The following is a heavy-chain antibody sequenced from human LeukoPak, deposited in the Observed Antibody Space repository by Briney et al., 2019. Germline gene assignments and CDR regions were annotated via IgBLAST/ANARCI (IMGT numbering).Heavy chain of an antibody. CDR1: GGSISSYY. Sequence: SETLSLTCTVSGGSISSYYWSWIRQPAGKGLEWIGRIYTSGSTNYNPSLKSRVTMSVDTSKNQFSLKLSSVTAADTAVYYCARDVGIAARPAVNWIDPWGQGTLVTVSS. D-gene: IGHD6-6*01. J-gene: IGHJ5*02. CDR3: ARDVGIAARPAVNWIDP. V-gene: IGHV4-4*07. CDR2: IYTSGST.